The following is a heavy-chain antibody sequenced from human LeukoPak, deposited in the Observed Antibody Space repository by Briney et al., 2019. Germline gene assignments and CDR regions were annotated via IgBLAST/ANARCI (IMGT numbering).Heavy chain of an antibody. Sequence: SETLSLTCIVSGGSISSYYWSWIRQPPGKGLEWIGYIYYSGSTNYNPSLKSRVTISVDTSKNQFSLKLSSVTAADTAVYYCARIGHEDYYFDYWGQGTLVTVSS. CDR1: GGSISSYY. CDR2: IYYSGST. V-gene: IGHV4-59*01. J-gene: IGHJ4*02. CDR3: ARIGHEDYYFDY.